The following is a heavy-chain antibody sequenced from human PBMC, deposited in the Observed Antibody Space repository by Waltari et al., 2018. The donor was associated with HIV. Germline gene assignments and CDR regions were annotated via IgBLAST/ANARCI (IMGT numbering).Heavy chain of an antibody. CDR2: ISRGSSYS. J-gene: IGHJ4*02. D-gene: IGHD1-1*01. CDR1: GFTFYSFC. CDR3: VRDRTSLTTGDFES. V-gene: IGHV3-21*02. Sequence: EVRLVQSGGGLVKPGESLTLSCMSSGFTFYSFCLTWVRLAPGKGLEWVSSISRGSSYSYYSDAVKGRFTVSRDNAKNSLLLQLNTLTVEDTALYYCVRDRTSLTTGDFESWGQGAPVTVSS.